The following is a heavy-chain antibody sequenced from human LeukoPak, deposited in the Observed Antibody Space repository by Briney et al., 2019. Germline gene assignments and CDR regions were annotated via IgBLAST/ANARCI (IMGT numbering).Heavy chain of an antibody. CDR3: ARWVRSLSNAPFIDY. J-gene: IGHJ4*02. CDR1: GFTFSSYW. Sequence: GGSLRLSCAASGFTFSSYWMSWVRQAPGKGLEWVANIKQDGSEKYYVDSVKGRFTISRDNAKNSLYLQMSSLRAEDTAVYYRARWVRSLSNAPFIDYWGQGTLVTVSS. D-gene: IGHD1-26*01. CDR2: IKQDGSEK. V-gene: IGHV3-7*01.